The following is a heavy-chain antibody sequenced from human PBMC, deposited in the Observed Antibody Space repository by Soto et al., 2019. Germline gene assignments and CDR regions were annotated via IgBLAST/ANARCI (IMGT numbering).Heavy chain of an antibody. CDR3: ARVGYRTGWFFDY. Sequence: EVQLVESGGGLVQPGGSLRLSCAASGFTFSTYWMSWVRQAPGKGLEWVANIKQDGSETYYVDSVKGRFTISRDNAKNSLYLQMNSLRAEDTAVYYCARVGYRTGWFFDYRGQGTLVTVSS. J-gene: IGHJ4*02. CDR1: GFTFSTYW. D-gene: IGHD6-19*01. V-gene: IGHV3-7*01. CDR2: IKQDGSET.